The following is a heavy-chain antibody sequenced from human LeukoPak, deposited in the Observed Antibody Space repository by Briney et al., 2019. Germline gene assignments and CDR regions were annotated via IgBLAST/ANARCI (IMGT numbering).Heavy chain of an antibody. J-gene: IGHJ4*02. CDR1: GGSISSYY. CDR2: IYYSGST. D-gene: IGHD4-17*01. CDR3: ARLSTVTTSFDY. Sequence: SETLSLTCTVSGGSISSYYWSWIRQPPGKGLEWIGYIYYSGSTNYNPSLKSRVTIPVDTSKNQFSLKLSSVTAADTAVYYCARLSTVTTSFDYWGQGTLVTVSS. V-gene: IGHV4-59*12.